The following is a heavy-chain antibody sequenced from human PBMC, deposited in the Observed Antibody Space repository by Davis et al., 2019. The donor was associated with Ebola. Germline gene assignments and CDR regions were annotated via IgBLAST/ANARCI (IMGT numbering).Heavy chain of an antibody. CDR1: GFIFDDYG. CDR3: ATEAGGDFWSGYYTTGYFDY. J-gene: IGHJ4*02. CDR2: TTWNGRSI. Sequence: GGSLRLSCETSGFIFDDYGVSWVRQVPGKGLEWLSGTTWNGRSIGYADSVKGRFTISRDNSKNTLYLQMNSLRPEDTAVYYCATEAGGDFWSGYYTTGYFDYWGQGTLVTVSS. V-gene: IGHV3-20*04. D-gene: IGHD3-3*01.